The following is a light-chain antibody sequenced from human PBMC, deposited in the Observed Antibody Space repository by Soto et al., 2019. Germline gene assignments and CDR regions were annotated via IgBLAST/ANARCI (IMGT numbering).Light chain of an antibody. CDR3: MQRIECPWT. CDR2: TLS. J-gene: IGKJ1*01. CDR1: QSRLDSDDGNTY. Sequence: SVMTQTPLSLPVTPGEPASISCRSSQSRLDSDDGNTYLVWYLQKPGQSPQLLIYTLSYRAYGVPDRVSGSGSGTDFTLKISRVEAEDVGVYYCMQRIECPWTFGQGTKVEIK. V-gene: IGKV2-40*01.